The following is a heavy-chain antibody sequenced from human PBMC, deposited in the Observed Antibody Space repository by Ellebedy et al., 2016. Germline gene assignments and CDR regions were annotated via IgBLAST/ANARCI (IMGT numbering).Heavy chain of an antibody. J-gene: IGHJ6*02. Sequence: ASVKVSXXASGYTFTSYAMHWVRQAPGQRLEWMGWINAGNGNTKYSQKFQGRVTITRDTSASTAYMELSSLRSEDTAVYYCARVKPGIDLNYGMDVWGQGTTVTVSS. CDR3: ARVKPGIDLNYGMDV. V-gene: IGHV1-3*01. CDR2: INAGNGNT. CDR1: GYTFTSYA. D-gene: IGHD1-26*01.